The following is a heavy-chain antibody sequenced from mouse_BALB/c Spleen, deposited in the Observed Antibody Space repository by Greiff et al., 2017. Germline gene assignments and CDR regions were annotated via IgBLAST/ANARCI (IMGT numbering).Heavy chain of an antibody. V-gene: IGHV5-6-4*01. CDR2: ISSGGSYT. Sequence: EVKLVESGGGLVKPGGSLKLSCAASGFTFSSYTMSWVRQTPEKRLEWVATISSGGSYTYYPDSVKGRFTISRDNAKNTLYLQMSSLKSEDTAMYYCTDYDYDDGVDYWGQGTTLTVSS. CDR1: GFTFSSYT. CDR3: TDYDYDDGVDY. D-gene: IGHD2-4*01. J-gene: IGHJ2*01.